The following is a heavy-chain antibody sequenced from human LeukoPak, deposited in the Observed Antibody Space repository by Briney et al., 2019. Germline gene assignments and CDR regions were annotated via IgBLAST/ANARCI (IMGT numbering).Heavy chain of an antibody. CDR2: IRYDGSIK. D-gene: IGHD3-3*01. J-gene: IGHJ4*02. CDR1: GFTFSSFG. Sequence: PGGSLRLSCAASGFTFSSFGMHWVRQAPGKGLDWVAFIRYDGSIKDYADSVKGRFTISRDNSKNTLYLQMNSLRAEDTAIYYCAKVSPINPSGYLDYWGQGTRVTASS. CDR3: AKVSPINPSGYLDY. V-gene: IGHV3-30*02.